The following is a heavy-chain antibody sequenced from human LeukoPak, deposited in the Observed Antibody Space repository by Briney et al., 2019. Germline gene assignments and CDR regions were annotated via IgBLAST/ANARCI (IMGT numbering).Heavy chain of an antibody. J-gene: IGHJ4*02. V-gene: IGHV3-48*03. CDR2: ISSSGSTI. Sequence: GGSLRLSCAASGFTFSSYEMNWVRQAPGKGLEWVSYISSSGSTIYYADSVKGRFTISRDNSENTLYLQMNSLRAEDTAVYYCARAVGPFDYWGQGTLVTVSS. CDR3: ARAVGPFDY. CDR1: GFTFSSYE.